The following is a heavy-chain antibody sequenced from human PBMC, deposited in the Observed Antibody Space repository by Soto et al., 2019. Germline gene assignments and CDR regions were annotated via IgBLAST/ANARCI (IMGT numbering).Heavy chain of an antibody. Sequence: EVQLLESGGGLVQPGGSLRLSCAASGFSFSDYAMSWVRQAPGKGLEWVSIISGDAGSTKYADSVKGRFTISRVNSKNTVYLQMNSLRAEDTAVYYCAKRVHGDYVWFDYWGQGTLVTVSS. CDR2: ISGDAGST. J-gene: IGHJ4*02. D-gene: IGHD4-17*01. CDR3: AKRVHGDYVWFDY. V-gene: IGHV3-23*01. CDR1: GFSFSDYA.